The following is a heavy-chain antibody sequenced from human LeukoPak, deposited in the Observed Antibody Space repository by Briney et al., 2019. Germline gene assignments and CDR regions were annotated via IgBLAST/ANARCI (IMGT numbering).Heavy chain of an antibody. V-gene: IGHV3-23*01. Sequence: GRSLRLSCVASGFTFTNHGMHWVRQAPGKGLEWVSSISASGGSTNYADSVKGRFTISRDNSNNTLYVQMNSLRAEDTAVYYCAKTLSSWYFDLWGRGTLVTVSS. D-gene: IGHD6-6*01. J-gene: IGHJ2*01. CDR3: AKTLSSWYFDL. CDR2: ISASGGST. CDR1: GFTFTNHG.